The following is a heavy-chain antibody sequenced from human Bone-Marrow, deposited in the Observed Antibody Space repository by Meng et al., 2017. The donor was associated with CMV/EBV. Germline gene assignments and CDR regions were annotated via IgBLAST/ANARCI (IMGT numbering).Heavy chain of an antibody. CDR1: GGTFSSYA. CDR2: INPYSGDT. D-gene: IGHD3-16*01. CDR3: ARGTIMIRGYHHHGVDV. J-gene: IGHJ6*02. V-gene: IGHV1-2*02. Sequence: ASVKVSCKASGGTFSSYAISWVRQAPGQGLEWMGWINPYSGDTKYAQKFQGRVTLSRDTSISTAYMDLRRLSSDDTAVYYCARGTIMIRGYHHHGVDVWGQGTTVTVSS.